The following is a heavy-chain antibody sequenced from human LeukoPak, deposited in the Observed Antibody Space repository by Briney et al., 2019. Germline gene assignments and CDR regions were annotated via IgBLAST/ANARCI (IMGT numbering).Heavy chain of an antibody. D-gene: IGHD2-15*01. CDR1: GGSISTYY. CDR3: ARSTLGYCSGGSCSWFDP. Sequence: SETLSLTCTVSGGSISTYYWSWIRQHPGKGLGWIGYVYYSGTTNYNPSLKSRVTISGDTSKNQFSLKLNSVTAADTAVYYCARSTLGYCSGGSCSWFDPWGQGTLVTVSS. CDR2: VYYSGTT. J-gene: IGHJ5*02. V-gene: IGHV4-59*01.